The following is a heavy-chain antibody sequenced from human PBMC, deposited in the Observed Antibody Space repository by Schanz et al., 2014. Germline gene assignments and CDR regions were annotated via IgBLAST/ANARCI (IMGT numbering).Heavy chain of an antibody. V-gene: IGHV3-30*18. CDR3: AKSYDTSGYSGFDY. J-gene: IGHJ4*02. CDR1: GFTFSRYW. CDR2: ISFDGSHE. D-gene: IGHD3-22*01. Sequence: VQLVESGGGLVQPGGSLRLCCVASGFTFSRYWMTWVRQAPGKGLEWVAVISFDGSHESYADSVRGRFTISRDNSKNTLYLQMDSLRAEDTAVYYCAKSYDTSGYSGFDYWGQGTLVTVSS.